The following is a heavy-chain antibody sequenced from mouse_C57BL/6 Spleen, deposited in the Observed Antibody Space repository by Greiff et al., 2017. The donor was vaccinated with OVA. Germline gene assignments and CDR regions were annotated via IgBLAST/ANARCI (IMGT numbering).Heavy chain of an antibody. CDR2: IYIGTGYT. J-gene: IGHJ1*03. Sequence: EVQLQQSGAELVRPGSSVKMSCKTSGYTFTSYGINWVKQRPGQGLEWIGYIYIGTGYTEYNEKFKGKATLTSDTSSSTAYMQRSSLTSEDSAIYCCARQDGSSGHWYGDVWGTGTTVTVSS. CDR3: ARQDGSSGHWYGDV. CDR1: GYTFTSYG. V-gene: IGHV1-58*01. D-gene: IGHD1-1*01.